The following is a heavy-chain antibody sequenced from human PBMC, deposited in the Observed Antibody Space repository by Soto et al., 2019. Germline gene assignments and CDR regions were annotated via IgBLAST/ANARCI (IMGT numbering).Heavy chain of an antibody. CDR3: AKESVRGVIFASDV. Sequence: GSLSLSCAASGFAFSTYAMSWVRQAPGKGLEWVSAVSSTADSTNYVDSVKGRFTISRDNSKNTLDLQMNSLRAEYTAVYYCAKESVRGVIFASDVYGQGTVVTVS. CDR2: VSSTADST. J-gene: IGHJ3*01. D-gene: IGHD3-10*01. V-gene: IGHV3-23*01. CDR1: GFAFSTYA.